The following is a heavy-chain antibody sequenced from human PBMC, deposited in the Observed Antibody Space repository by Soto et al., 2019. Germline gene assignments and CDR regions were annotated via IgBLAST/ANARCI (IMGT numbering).Heavy chain of an antibody. J-gene: IGHJ4*02. D-gene: IGHD3-22*01. V-gene: IGHV1-69*13. Sequence: SVKVSCKASGGTFSSHAISWVRQAPGQGLEWMGGIIPIFGTANYAQKFQGRVTITADESTSTAYMELSSLRSGDTAVYYCARERNYYDSSGYYPAIWGQGTLVTVSS. CDR3: ARERNYYDSSGYYPAI. CDR1: GGTFSSHA. CDR2: IIPIFGTA.